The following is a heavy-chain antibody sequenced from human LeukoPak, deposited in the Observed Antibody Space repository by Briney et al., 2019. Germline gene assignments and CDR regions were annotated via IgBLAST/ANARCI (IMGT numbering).Heavy chain of an antibody. J-gene: IGHJ4*02. CDR1: GGTFSSYA. CDR3: ASPCSRDGYRGCFDY. CDR2: IIPILGIA. D-gene: IGHD5-24*01. V-gene: IGHV1-69*04. Sequence: GASVKVSCKASGGTFSSYAISWVRQAPGQGLEWMGRIIPILGIANYAQKFQGRVTITADKSTSPAYMKLSSLRSEDTAVYYCASPCSRDGYRGCFDYWGQGTLVTVSS.